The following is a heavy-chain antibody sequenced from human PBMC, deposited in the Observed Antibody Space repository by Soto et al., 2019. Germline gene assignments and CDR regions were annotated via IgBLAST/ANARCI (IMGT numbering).Heavy chain of an antibody. CDR2: LIPMFGTT. D-gene: IGHD3-9*01. CDR3: ARAVVLTFTRFYDMDV. V-gene: IGHV1-69*18. Sequence: QVQLVQSWAEVKTPGSSVKVSCKASGGTFSSYSINWVRQAPGQGLEWMGRLIPMFGTTDYAQRFQGRVTFTADESTSTASMEVTNLTSEDTAVYYCARAVVLTFTRFYDMDVWGQGTTVTVSS. CDR1: GGTFSSYS. J-gene: IGHJ6*02.